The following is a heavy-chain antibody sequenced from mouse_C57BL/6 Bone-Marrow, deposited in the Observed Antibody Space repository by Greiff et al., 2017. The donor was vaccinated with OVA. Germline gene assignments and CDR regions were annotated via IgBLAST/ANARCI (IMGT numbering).Heavy chain of an antibody. CDR2: IYWDDAK. Sequence: QVTLKVSGPGILQSSQTLSLTCSFSGFSLSTSGMGVSWIRQPSGKGLEWLAHIYWDDAKRYNPSMKSRLTISKDTSRQQGFLKITSVETADTATYYCARRGDYYGSSYYFDYWGQGTTLTVSS. J-gene: IGHJ2*01. CDR1: GFSLSTSGMG. CDR3: ARRGDYYGSSYYFDY. V-gene: IGHV8-12*01. D-gene: IGHD1-1*01.